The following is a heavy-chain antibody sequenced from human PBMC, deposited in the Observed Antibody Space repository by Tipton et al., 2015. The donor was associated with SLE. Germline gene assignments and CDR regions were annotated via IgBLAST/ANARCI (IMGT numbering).Heavy chain of an antibody. Sequence: TLSLTCAVYGGSFSGYYWSWIRQPPGKGLEWIGEINHSGSTNYNPSLKSRVSISVDTSKNQFSLKLSSVTAADTAVYYCARGGPTYYDFWSGYYPLGYFDLWSRGALVTVSS. CDR3: ARGGPTYYDFWSGYYPLGYFDL. J-gene: IGHJ2*01. CDR1: GGSFSGYY. CDR2: INHSGST. D-gene: IGHD3-3*01. V-gene: IGHV4-34*01.